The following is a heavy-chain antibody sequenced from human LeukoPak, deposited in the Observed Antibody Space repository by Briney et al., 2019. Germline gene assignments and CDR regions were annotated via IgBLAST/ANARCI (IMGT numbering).Heavy chain of an antibody. CDR1: GFTVSSNY. J-gene: IGHJ4*02. Sequence: PGGSLRLSCAASGFTVSSNYMSWVRQAPGKGLEWVSVIYSGGSTYYADSVKGRFTISRDNSKHTLYLQMNNLRAEDTAVYYCATSMTSPGAFDYWGQGTLVTVSS. CDR2: IYSGGST. V-gene: IGHV3-53*01. D-gene: IGHD2-8*02. CDR3: ATSMTSPGAFDY.